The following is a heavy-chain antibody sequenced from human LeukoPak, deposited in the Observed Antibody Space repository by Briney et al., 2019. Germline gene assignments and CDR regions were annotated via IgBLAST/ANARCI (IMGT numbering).Heavy chain of an antibody. V-gene: IGHV4-59*01. CDR3: ARDLATGYRNYYYGMDV. CDR1: GGSISSYY. D-gene: IGHD5-18*01. J-gene: IGHJ6*02. Sequence: SETLSLTCSVSGGSISSYYWSWIRQPPGKGLGWIGYIYNSGSTNYNPSLKSRVTISVDTSKNQFSLKLRSVTAADTAVYYCARDLATGYRNYYYGMDVWGQGTTDTVFS. CDR2: IYNSGST.